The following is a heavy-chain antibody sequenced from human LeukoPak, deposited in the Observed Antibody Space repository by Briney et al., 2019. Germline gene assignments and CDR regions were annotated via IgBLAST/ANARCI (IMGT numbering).Heavy chain of an antibody. CDR3: AKAGYYYDSSGYWYFDY. V-gene: IGHV3-23*01. CDR1: GFTFSSYA. Sequence: GGSLRLSCAASGFTFSSYAMSRVRQAPGKGLEWVSAISGSGGSTYYADSVKDRFTISRDNSKNTLYLQMNSLRAEDTAVYYCAKAGYYYDSSGYWYFDYWGQGTLVTASS. CDR2: ISGSGGST. D-gene: IGHD3-22*01. J-gene: IGHJ4*02.